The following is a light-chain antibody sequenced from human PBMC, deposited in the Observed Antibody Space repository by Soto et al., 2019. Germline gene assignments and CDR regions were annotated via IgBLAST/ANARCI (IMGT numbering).Light chain of an antibody. Sequence: QSVLTQPRSVSGSPGQSVTISCTGTDSDVGAYNFVSWYQQHPGKAPKLIIYDVNQRPSGVPARFSGSKSGNTASLTISGLQAEYEADFHCCSYAGSYITWVFGGGTKLTVL. V-gene: IGLV2-11*01. CDR1: DSDVGAYNF. J-gene: IGLJ3*02. CDR2: DVN. CDR3: CSYAGSYITWV.